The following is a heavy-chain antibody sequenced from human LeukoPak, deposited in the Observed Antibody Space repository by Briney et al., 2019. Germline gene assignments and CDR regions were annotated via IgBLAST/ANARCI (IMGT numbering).Heavy chain of an antibody. CDR3: AKDREYYDFWSGLYYYYYGMDV. V-gene: IGHV3-30*18. D-gene: IGHD3-3*01. CDR1: GFTFSSYS. Sequence: GGSLRLSCAASGFTFSSYSMNWVRQAPGKGLEWVAVISYDGSNKYYADSVKGRFTISRDNSKNTLYLQMNSLRAEDTAVYYCAKDREYYDFWSGLYYYYYGMDVWGQGTTVTVSS. CDR2: ISYDGSNK. J-gene: IGHJ6*02.